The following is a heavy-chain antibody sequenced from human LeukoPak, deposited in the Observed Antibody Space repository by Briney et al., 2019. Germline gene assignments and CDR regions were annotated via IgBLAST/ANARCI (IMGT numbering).Heavy chain of an antibody. Sequence: PAGSLRLSCTASGFTFSDYYMSWIRQAPGKRLECVSYITSSSYTNYADSVKGRFTISRDNAKNSLYLQMNSLRAEDTAVYYCARTVAGLPLDAFDIWGQGTMVTVSS. CDR1: GFTFSDYY. CDR3: ARTVAGLPLDAFDI. CDR2: ITSSSYT. J-gene: IGHJ3*02. V-gene: IGHV3-11*06. D-gene: IGHD6-19*01.